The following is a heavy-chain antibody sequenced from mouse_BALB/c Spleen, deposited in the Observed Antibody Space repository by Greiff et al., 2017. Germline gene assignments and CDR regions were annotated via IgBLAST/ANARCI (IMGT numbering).Heavy chain of an antibody. V-gene: IGHV1S135*01. CDR2: IDPFNGGT. J-gene: IGHJ3*01. CDR1: GYSFTSYY. Sequence: EVQLQQSGPELMKPGASVKISCKASGYSFTSYYMHWVKQSHGKSLEWIGYIDPFNGGTSYNQKFKGKATLTVDKSSSTAYMHLSSLTSEDSAVYYCARLDDGPGHWGQGTLVTVSA. D-gene: IGHD2-3*01. CDR3: ARLDDGPGH.